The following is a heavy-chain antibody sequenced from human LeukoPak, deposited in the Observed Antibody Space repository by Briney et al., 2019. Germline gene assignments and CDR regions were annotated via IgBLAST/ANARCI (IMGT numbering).Heavy chain of an antibody. V-gene: IGHV4-39*07. J-gene: IGHJ4*02. CDR1: GGSFSRSSYY. CDR2: IYYSGST. D-gene: IGHD3-3*01. Sequence: PSETLSLTCAVYGGSFSRSSYYWGWIRQPPGKGLEWIGSIYYSGSTYYNPSLKSRLTISVDTSKNQFSLKLSSVTAADTAVYYRARDSGRGYDFWSGYSFDYWGQGTLVTVSS. CDR3: ARDSGRGYDFWSGYSFDY.